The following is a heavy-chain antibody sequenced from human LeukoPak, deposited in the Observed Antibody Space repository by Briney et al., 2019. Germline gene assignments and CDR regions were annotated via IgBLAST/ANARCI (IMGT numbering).Heavy chain of an antibody. CDR1: GFTFSSCW. Sequence: GGSLRLSCAASGFTFSSCWMHWVRQAPGKGLVWVSRINSDGSSTSYADSVKGRFTISRDNAKNTLYLQMNSLRAEDTAVYYCARGRRYCSSTSCYLWFDPWGQGTLVTVSS. D-gene: IGHD2-2*01. V-gene: IGHV3-74*01. CDR2: INSDGSST. CDR3: ARGRRYCSSTSCYLWFDP. J-gene: IGHJ5*02.